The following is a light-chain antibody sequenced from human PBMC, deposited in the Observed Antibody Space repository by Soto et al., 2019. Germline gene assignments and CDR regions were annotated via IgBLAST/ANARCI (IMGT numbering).Light chain of an antibody. Sequence: EIVLTHSPGTLSLSPGERASLSCSSSQSVSSNYLAWFQQKPGQAPRLLSSYPSSRATGIPDRFSGSGSGTDFTLTISRLEPEDFAMYYCHQYGSSPHTFGQGTRLEI. V-gene: IGKV3-20*01. CDR3: HQYGSSPHT. J-gene: IGKJ5*01. CDR2: YPS. CDR1: QSVSSNY.